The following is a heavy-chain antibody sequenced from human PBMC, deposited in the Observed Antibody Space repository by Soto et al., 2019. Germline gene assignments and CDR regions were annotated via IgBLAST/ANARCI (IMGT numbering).Heavy chain of an antibody. CDR3: ARRGRGTYYDY. CDR1: GFTFSSYA. CDR2: ISGSGGST. V-gene: IGHV3-23*01. J-gene: IGHJ4*02. Sequence: EVQLLESGGGLVQPGGSLRLSCAASGFTFSSYAMNWVRQAPGKGLEWVSVISGSGGSTYYADSVKGRFTISRDNSKSTLYLQMNRLRAENTAVYYCARRGRGTYYDYWGQGALVSVA. D-gene: IGHD3-16*01.